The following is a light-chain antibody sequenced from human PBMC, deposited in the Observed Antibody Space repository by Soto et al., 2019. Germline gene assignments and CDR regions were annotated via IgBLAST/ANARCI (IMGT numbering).Light chain of an antibody. Sequence: IQMTQSPSSLSASVGDRVTITCRASQSISSYLNWYQQKPGKAPKLLIYATSSLQSGVPSRFSGSGSGTDFTLTITSLQPEDFATYYCHQTYSIPFTFGQGTKVDIK. CDR3: HQTYSIPFT. CDR2: ATS. J-gene: IGKJ2*01. CDR1: QSISSY. V-gene: IGKV1-39*01.